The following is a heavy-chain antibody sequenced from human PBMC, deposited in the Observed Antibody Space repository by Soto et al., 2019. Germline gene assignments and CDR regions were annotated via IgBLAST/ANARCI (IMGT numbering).Heavy chain of an antibody. V-gene: IGHV1-69*08. CDR1: GDIFDSLT. Sequence: QVQLVQSGAEMKKPGSSVKVSCQASGDIFDSLTINWVRQAPGQGLEWMGRIIPVLGMANYAQKFQGRVTIIADKTTSTVYLELISLKSEDTAVYYCARELGGYDYLYYYYYMDVWGEGTTVTVSS. J-gene: IGHJ6*03. D-gene: IGHD5-12*01. CDR2: IIPVLGMA. CDR3: ARELGGYDYLYYYYYMDV.